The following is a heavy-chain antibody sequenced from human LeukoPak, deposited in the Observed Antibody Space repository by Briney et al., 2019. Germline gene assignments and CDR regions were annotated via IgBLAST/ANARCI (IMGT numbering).Heavy chain of an antibody. CDR3: ARDSRSGWGNWFDP. CDR1: GGSISSTIYY. D-gene: IGHD6-19*01. Sequence: SETLSLTCTVSGGSISSTIYYWGWIRQPPGKGLEWIGSIYYRGSTYYNPSLKSRVAISVDTSKNQFSLKLSSVTAADTAVYYCARDSRSGWGNWFDPWGQGTLGTVSS. V-gene: IGHV4-39*07. J-gene: IGHJ5*02. CDR2: IYYRGST.